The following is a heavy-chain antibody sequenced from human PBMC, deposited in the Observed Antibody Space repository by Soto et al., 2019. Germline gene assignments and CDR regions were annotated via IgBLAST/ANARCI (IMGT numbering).Heavy chain of an antibody. CDR2: IIPIFGTA. Sequence: GASVKVSCKASGDTFSSYAISWVRQAPGQGLERMGGIIPIFGTANYAQKFQGRVTITADESTSTAYMELSSLRSEDTAVYYCNAGSYPISHFDYWGQGTLVTVSS. V-gene: IGHV1-69*13. J-gene: IGHJ4*02. CDR1: GDTFSSYA. D-gene: IGHD3-10*01. CDR3: NAGSYPISHFDY.